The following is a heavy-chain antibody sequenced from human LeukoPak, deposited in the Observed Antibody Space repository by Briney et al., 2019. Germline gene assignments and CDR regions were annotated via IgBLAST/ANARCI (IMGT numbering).Heavy chain of an antibody. CDR3: ARDQSGYSYGEIRY. CDR1: DFSFITYA. Sequence: GGSLRLSCAASDFSFITYAMSWVRHAPGKGLVWVSSISTSSSYIYYADSVKGRFTISRDNSKNTLYLQMNSLRAEDTAVYYCARDQSGYSYGEIRYWGQGTLVTVSS. D-gene: IGHD5-18*01. J-gene: IGHJ4*02. CDR2: ISTSSSYI. V-gene: IGHV3-21*01.